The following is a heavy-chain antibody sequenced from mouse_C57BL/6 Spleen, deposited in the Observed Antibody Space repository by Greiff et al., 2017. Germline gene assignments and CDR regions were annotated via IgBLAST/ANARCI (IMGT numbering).Heavy chain of an antibody. J-gene: IGHJ3*01. CDR3: ARSREDGYSPFAY. D-gene: IGHD2-3*01. CDR1: GYTFTDYY. V-gene: IGHV1-75*01. Sequence: QVHVKQSGPELVKPGASVKISCKASGYTFTDYYINWVKQRPGQGLEWIGWIFPGSGSTYYNEKFKGKATLTVDKSSSTAYMLLSSLTSEDSAVYFCARSREDGYSPFAYWGQGTLVTVSA. CDR2: IFPGSGST.